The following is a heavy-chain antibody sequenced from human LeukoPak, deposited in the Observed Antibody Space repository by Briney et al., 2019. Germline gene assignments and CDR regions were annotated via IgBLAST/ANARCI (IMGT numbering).Heavy chain of an antibody. Sequence: GRSLRLSCAASGFTFSSYGMHWVRQAPGKGLEWVAVISYDGSNKYYADSVKGRFTISRDNSKNTLYLQVNSLRTEDTAVYYCAKDIPSSTYYYGSGSDYWGQGTLVTVSS. CDR1: GFTFSSYG. D-gene: IGHD3-10*01. CDR3: AKDIPSSTYYYGSGSDY. J-gene: IGHJ4*02. V-gene: IGHV3-30*18. CDR2: ISYDGSNK.